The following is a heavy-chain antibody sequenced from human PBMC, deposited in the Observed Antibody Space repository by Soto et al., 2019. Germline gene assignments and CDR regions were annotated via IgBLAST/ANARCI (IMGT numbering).Heavy chain of an antibody. Sequence: PSETLSLTCTVSGGSISSGDYYWSWIRQPPGKGLEWIGYIYYSGSTYYNPSLKRRITISVDTYKNQFPLKLRSVTAADTAVYYCARENNWNYLFDYWGQGTLVTVSS. V-gene: IGHV4-30-4*01. CDR3: ARENNWNYLFDY. CDR2: IYYSGST. D-gene: IGHD1-7*01. J-gene: IGHJ4*02. CDR1: GGSISSGDYY.